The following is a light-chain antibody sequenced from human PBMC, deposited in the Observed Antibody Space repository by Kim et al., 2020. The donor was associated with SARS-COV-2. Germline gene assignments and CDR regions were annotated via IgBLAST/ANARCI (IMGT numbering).Light chain of an antibody. V-gene: IGKV3-11*01. CDR1: QSVSNF. CDR2: DTS. J-gene: IGKJ2*01. CDR3: QQRINWPPGYA. Sequence: SPGERATLACRASQSVSNFLAWYQQKPGQAPRLLIYDTSNRATGIPARFSGSGSGTDFTLTISSLEPEDFAVYYCQQRINWPPGYAFGQGTKLEI.